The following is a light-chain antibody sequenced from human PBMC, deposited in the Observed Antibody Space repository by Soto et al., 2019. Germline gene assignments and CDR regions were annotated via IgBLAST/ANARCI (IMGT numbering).Light chain of an antibody. Sequence: QSALTQPPSASGSPGQSVTISCTGTSSDIGGYKYVSWYQQRPGRAPKLIISEVSKRPSGVPDRFSGSKSGNTASLTVSGLQAEDEADYSCSSSAGSNIPYVFGTGTKLTVL. CDR2: EVS. CDR3: SSSAGSNIPYV. V-gene: IGLV2-8*01. J-gene: IGLJ1*01. CDR1: SSDIGGYKY.